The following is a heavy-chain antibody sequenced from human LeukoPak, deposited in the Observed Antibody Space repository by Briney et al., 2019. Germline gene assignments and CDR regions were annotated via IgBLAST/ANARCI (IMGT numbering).Heavy chain of an antibody. CDR1: GFTVSSNY. J-gene: IGHJ6*03. D-gene: IGHD4-11*01. Sequence: GGSLRLSCAASGFTVSSNYMSWVRQAPGKGLEWVSSISTSSIYIYYANSLKGRFTISRDDPKNSLYLQMNSLRAEDTAVYYCARVDYRGGGYFVDVWGRGTPVTVSS. CDR2: ISTSSIYI. V-gene: IGHV3-21*01. CDR3: ARVDYRGGGYFVDV.